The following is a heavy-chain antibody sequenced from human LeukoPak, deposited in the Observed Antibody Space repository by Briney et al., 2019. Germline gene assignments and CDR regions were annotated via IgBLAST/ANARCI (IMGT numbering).Heavy chain of an antibody. J-gene: IGHJ4*02. V-gene: IGHV4-59*01. Sequence: SETLSLTCTVAGGSLSSYYWSWIRQPPGKGLEWIGYIYYSGSTNYNPSLKSRVTISVDTSKNQFSLKLSSVTAADTAVYYCAREERYGSSYDYWGQGTLVTVSS. D-gene: IGHD3-10*01. CDR1: GGSLSSYY. CDR2: IYYSGST. CDR3: AREERYGSSYDY.